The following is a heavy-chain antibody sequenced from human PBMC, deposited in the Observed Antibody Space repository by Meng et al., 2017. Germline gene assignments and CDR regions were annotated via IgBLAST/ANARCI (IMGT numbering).Heavy chain of an antibody. V-gene: IGHV1-3*01. J-gene: IGHJ6*02. Sequence: QVQLVQSGAEVKKPGASVKVSCKASGYTFTSYAMHWVRQAPGQRLEWMGWINAGNGNTKYSQKFQGRVTITRDTSASTAYMELSSLRSEDTAVYYCARGYGSGRAYYYYYGMDVWGQGTLVTVSS. CDR1: GYTFTSYA. CDR2: INAGNGNT. D-gene: IGHD3-10*01. CDR3: ARGYGSGRAYYYYYGMDV.